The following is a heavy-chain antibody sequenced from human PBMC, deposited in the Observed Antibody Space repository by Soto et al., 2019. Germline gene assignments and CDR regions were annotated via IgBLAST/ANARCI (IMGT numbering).Heavy chain of an antibody. CDR3: ASILNYVALYSYMDV. D-gene: IGHD1-7*01. Sequence: PGVSLRLSCAAAALTFSSYSTNWVRQPPGKGLEWVSSISSSSSYIYYADPVKGRFTISRDNAKNSLYLQMNSLRAEETAVYYCASILNYVALYSYMDVWGKGTTVIVSS. CDR2: ISSSSSYI. CDR1: ALTFSSYS. J-gene: IGHJ6*03. V-gene: IGHV3-21*01.